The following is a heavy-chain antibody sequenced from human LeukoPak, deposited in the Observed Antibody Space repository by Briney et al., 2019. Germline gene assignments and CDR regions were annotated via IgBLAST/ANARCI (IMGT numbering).Heavy chain of an antibody. Sequence: GGSLRLSCAASGFTFSSYSMAGVRQAPGKGLAGVSSISGSSRPIHNTDSVEGLFTISRNNTKDSLYLQMNSLRDEDTAVYDCAKLGLGTYDYVWGSYRYFGHWGHGILVTVSS. J-gene: IGHJ4*01. CDR3: AKLGLGTYDYVWGSYRYFGH. CDR2: ISGSSRPI. CDR1: GFTFSSYS. D-gene: IGHD3-16*02. V-gene: IGHV3-21*01.